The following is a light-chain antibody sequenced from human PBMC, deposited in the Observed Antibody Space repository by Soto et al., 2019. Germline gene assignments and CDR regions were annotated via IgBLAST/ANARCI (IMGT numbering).Light chain of an antibody. CDR1: QDISHY. CDR2: GAS. J-gene: IGKJ4*01. V-gene: IGKV1-16*02. CDR3: HHYTYYPFT. Sequence: DTPMTQSPSSLSASVGDRVTITCRASQDISHYLAWFQQKPGKPPKSLIYGASNLHSGVPSKFSGGGSGTTFTLTISSLQPEDFAIYYCHHYTYYPFTFGGGTRV.